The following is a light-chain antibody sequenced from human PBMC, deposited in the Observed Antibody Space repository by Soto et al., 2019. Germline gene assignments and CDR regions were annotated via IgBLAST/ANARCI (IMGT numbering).Light chain of an antibody. CDR2: DAA. CDR1: QSLSSW. Sequence: DIPMTQSPSTLSASVGDRVTITCRARQSLSSWLAWYQQKPGKAPKLLIYDAASLESGVPARFSGSGSGTEFTLTISSRQRDDFATYYCQQTYNPPPTFGPGTKVDI. J-gene: IGKJ1*01. V-gene: IGKV1-5*01. CDR3: QQTYNPPPT.